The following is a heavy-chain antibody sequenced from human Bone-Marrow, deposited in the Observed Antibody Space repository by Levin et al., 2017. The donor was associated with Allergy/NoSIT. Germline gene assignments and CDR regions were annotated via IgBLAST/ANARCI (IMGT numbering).Heavy chain of an antibody. V-gene: IGHV4-39*01. Sequence: PSETLSLTCTVSGGSISSSSYYWGWIRQPPGKGLEWIGTIYYNGNTYYNPSLKSRVTISVDTSKNQFSLKLSSVTAADTALYYCARSYCDSGGHAAGYFDYWGQGTLVTVSS. CDR1: GGSISSSSYY. J-gene: IGHJ4*02. CDR2: IYYNGNT. D-gene: IGHD2/OR15-2a*01. CDR3: ARSYCDSGGHAAGYFDY.